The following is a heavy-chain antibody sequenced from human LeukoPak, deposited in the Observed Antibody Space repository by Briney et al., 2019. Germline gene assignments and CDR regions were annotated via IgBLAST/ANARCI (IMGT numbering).Heavy chain of an antibody. Sequence: PGGSLRLSCAASGFTFSSYSMNWVRQAPGKGLEWVSSLSSSSSYIYYADSVKGRFTFSRDNAKNSLYLQMNSLRAEDTAVYYCKLEIVATRFNWFDPWGQGTLVTVSS. D-gene: IGHD5-12*01. V-gene: IGHV3-21*01. CDR3: KLEIVATRFNWFDP. CDR1: GFTFSSYS. CDR2: LSSSSSYI. J-gene: IGHJ5*02.